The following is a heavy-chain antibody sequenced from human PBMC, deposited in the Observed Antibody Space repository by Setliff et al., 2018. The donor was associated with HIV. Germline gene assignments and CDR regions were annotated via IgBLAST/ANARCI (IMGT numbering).Heavy chain of an antibody. CDR1: GGSFSGYY. J-gene: IGHJ3*02. Sequence: SETLSLTCAVYGGSFSGYYWGWIRQSPGKGLEWIGSIYYSGTTYYNPSLKSRATVSVDTSKNQFSLILTSVTAADTAVYYCARRSSSGWAFDIWGQGTMVTVSS. CDR3: ARRSSSGWAFDI. CDR2: IYYSGTT. V-gene: IGHV4-34*01. D-gene: IGHD6-19*01.